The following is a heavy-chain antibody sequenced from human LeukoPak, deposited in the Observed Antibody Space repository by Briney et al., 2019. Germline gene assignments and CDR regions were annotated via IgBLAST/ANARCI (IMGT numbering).Heavy chain of an antibody. D-gene: IGHD2-8*02. J-gene: IGHJ6*01. CDR2: IWYDGGIK. Sequence: PGGSLRLSCVASGFSFSFNRYGMQWVRQTPGKGLEWVAVIWYDGGIKYYGDAVKGRFTISRDNSKNTLYLQMDSLRGEDTAVYYCARIGCTGGNCRPYFYYPMDVCGQATTVTVSS. CDR3: ARIGCTGGNCRPYFYYPMDV. CDR1: GFSFSFNRYG. V-gene: IGHV3-33*01.